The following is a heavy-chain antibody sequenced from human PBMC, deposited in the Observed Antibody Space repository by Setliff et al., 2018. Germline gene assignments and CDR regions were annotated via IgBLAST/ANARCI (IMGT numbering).Heavy chain of an antibody. V-gene: IGHV1-69*10. Sequence: SVKVSCKASGGTFSSYTISWVRQAPGQGLEWMGGIIPILGIANYAQKFQGRATITADESTSTAYMELSSLRSEDTAVYYCARDFMVRGVIITAGNAFDIWGQGTMVTVSS. J-gene: IGHJ3*02. CDR2: IIPILGIA. D-gene: IGHD3-10*01. CDR1: GGTFSSYT. CDR3: ARDFMVRGVIITAGNAFDI.